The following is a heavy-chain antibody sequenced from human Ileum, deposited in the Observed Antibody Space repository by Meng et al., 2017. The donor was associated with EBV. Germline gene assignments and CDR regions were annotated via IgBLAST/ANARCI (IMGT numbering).Heavy chain of an antibody. V-gene: IGHV4-30-4*01. D-gene: IGHD2-15*01. CDR3: ASYSEGGGGLGY. CDR1: GASISSGGYL. Sequence: VKRRDSVARPVTPSQTPPLTCVVSGASISSGGYLWSWIRQPPGKGLEWIGYIFSSGSPYYNPSLKNRITMSVDTSKNQFSLNLKSVTAADTAVYYCASYSEGGGGLGYWGQGTLVTVSS. J-gene: IGHJ4*02. CDR2: IFSSGSP.